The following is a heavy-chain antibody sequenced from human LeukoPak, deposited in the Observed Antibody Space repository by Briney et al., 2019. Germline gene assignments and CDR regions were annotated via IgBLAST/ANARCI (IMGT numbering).Heavy chain of an antibody. D-gene: IGHD2-15*01. J-gene: IGHJ4*02. CDR3: ARSSWGYYFDS. V-gene: IGHV4-59*01. Sequence: SETLFLTCSVSGGSISSYFWSWIRQPPGKGLEWIGYIYSSGSTNYSPSLKSRVTISVDTSKNQSSLKLSSVTAADTAVYYCARSSWGYYFDSWGQGTLVTVSS. CDR2: IYSSGST. CDR1: GGSISSYF.